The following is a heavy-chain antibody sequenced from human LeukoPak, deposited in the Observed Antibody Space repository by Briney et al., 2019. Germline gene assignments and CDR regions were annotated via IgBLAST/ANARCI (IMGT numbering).Heavy chain of an antibody. CDR2: INPSGGST. D-gene: IGHD2-15*01. V-gene: IGHV1-46*01. CDR3: AGGCSGGSCYDAFDI. Sequence: ASVKVSCKASGYTFTSYGISWVRQAPGQGLEWMGIINPSGGSTSYAQKFQGRVTMTRDTSTSTVYMELSSLGSEDTAVYYCAGGCSGGSCYDAFDIWGQGTMVTVSS. CDR1: GYTFTSYG. J-gene: IGHJ3*02.